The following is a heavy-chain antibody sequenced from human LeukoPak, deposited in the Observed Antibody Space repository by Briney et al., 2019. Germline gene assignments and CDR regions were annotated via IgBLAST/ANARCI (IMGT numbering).Heavy chain of an antibody. CDR2: ISNDGSST. V-gene: IGHV3-74*01. CDR1: GFTFSNYW. Sequence: GGSLRLSCAASGFTFSNYWMHWVRQSPGKGLVCVARISNDGSSTGYADSAKGRFTISRDNAKNTLYLQMNSLRAEDTAVYYCARYQQRGYESDYWGQGTLVTVSS. J-gene: IGHJ4*02. CDR3: ARYQQRGYESDY. D-gene: IGHD5-12*01.